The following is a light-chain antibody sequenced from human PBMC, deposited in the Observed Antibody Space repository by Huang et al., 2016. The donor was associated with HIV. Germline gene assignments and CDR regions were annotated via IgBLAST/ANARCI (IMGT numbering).Light chain of an antibody. CDR3: QQGNSFPLT. J-gene: IGKJ4*01. Sequence: DIQMTQSPSSVSASVGDRVTITCRASQDIGSYLAWYQQKPGKAPKVLIYAASSLESGVPIRFTGSGFGTQFALTIDSLQPEDFATYYCQQGNSFPLTFGGGTKVQI. CDR2: AAS. CDR1: QDIGSY. V-gene: IGKV1-12*01.